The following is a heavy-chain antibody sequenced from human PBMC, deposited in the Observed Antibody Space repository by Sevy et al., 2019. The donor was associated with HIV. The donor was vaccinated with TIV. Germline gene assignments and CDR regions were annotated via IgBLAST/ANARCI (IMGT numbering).Heavy chain of an antibody. CDR1: GYTFTSYG. V-gene: IGHV1-18*01. CDR3: ARAIAVAGTLFDY. J-gene: IGHJ4*02. CDR2: ISAYNGNT. Sequence: ASVKVSCKASGYTFTSYGISWVRQAPGQGLEWMGWISAYNGNTNYAQKLQGRVTMTTDTSTSTPYMELRSLRSDDTAVYYCARAIAVAGTLFDYWGQGTLVTVSS. D-gene: IGHD6-19*01.